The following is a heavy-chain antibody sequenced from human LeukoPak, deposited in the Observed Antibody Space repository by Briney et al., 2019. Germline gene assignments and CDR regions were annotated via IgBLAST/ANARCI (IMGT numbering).Heavy chain of an antibody. Sequence: PGGSLRLSCAASGFTFSSYWMSWVRQAPGKGLEGVANIKQDGSEKNYVDSVKGRFTISRDNAKNSLYLQMSSLRAEDTAVYYCARDGNNYYYYMDVWGKGTTVTVSS. CDR1: GFTFSSYW. CDR3: ARDGNNYYYYMDV. V-gene: IGHV3-7*01. CDR2: IKQDGSEK. J-gene: IGHJ6*03. D-gene: IGHD1-1*01.